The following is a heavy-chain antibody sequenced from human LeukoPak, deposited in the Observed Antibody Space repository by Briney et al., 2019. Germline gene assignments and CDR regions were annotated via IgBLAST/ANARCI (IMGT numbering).Heavy chain of an antibody. Sequence: GGSLRLSCAASGFTFSSYAMSWVRQAPGKGLEWVSGLSASGGLTYYADSVKGRFTISRDNSKNTLYLQMNSLRAEDTAVYYCAKDLVDIDYWGQGTLVTVSS. J-gene: IGHJ4*02. D-gene: IGHD2-8*02. CDR1: GFTFSSYA. CDR2: LSASGGLT. CDR3: AKDLVDIDY. V-gene: IGHV3-23*01.